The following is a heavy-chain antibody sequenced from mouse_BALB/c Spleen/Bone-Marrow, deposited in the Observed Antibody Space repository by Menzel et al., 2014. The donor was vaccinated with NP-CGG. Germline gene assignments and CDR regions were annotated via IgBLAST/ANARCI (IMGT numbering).Heavy chain of an antibody. CDR1: GYTFSSYW. Sequence: VQLQQSGAELMKPAASVKISCKSTGYTFSSYWIEWVKQRPGHGLEWIGEILPGNGSPNFNEKFKGKAPITADTSSNAAYMQLRSLTSGDFDVYYCAREDGYTXDGVVYWEQGTAPTVSS. V-gene: IGHV1-9*01. CDR3: AREDGYTXDGVVY. D-gene: IGHD1-2*01. J-gene: IGHJ2*01. CDR2: ILPGNGSP.